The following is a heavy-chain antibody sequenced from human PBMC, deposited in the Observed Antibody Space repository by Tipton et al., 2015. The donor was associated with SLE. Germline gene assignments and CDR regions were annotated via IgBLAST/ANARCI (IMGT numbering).Heavy chain of an antibody. D-gene: IGHD5-12*01. Sequence: SLRLSCAASGFTFDDYAMHWVRQAPGKGLGWVSGISWNSGSIGYADSVKGRFTISRDNAKNSLYLQMNSLRAEDTAEYYCARGGGYSGGGYGPSDAFDIWGQGTMVTVSS. CDR2: ISWNSGSI. CDR3: ARGGGYSGGGYGPSDAFDI. CDR1: GFTFDDYA. J-gene: IGHJ3*02. V-gene: IGHV3-9*01.